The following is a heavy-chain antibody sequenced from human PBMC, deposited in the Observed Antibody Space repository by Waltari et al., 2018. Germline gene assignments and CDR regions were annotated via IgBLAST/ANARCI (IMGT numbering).Heavy chain of an antibody. CDR3: ARGYGSGSLRRLDY. CDR2: INHSRST. CDR1: GGSFSGYY. D-gene: IGHD3-10*01. Sequence: QVQLQQWGAGLLKPSETPSLTCAVYGGSFSGYYWSWIRQPPGKGLEWIGEINHSRSTNYSPSHKSRVTLSVATSKNQFSLKLSSVTAADTAVYYCARGYGSGSLRRLDYWGQGTLVTVSS. J-gene: IGHJ4*02. V-gene: IGHV4-34*01.